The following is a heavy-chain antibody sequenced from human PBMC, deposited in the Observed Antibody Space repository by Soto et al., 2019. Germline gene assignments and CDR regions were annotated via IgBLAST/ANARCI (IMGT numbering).Heavy chain of an antibody. CDR1: GYTFTSYD. Sequence: QVQLVQSGAEVKKPGASVKVSCKASGYTFTSYDINWVRQATGQGLEWMGWMNRNSGNTGYAQKCQGRVTRTRNTSISTAYMELSSLRSEETDVYYCARVGYCSVGSCSRGGFDPWGQVTLVTLSS. V-gene: IGHV1-8*01. D-gene: IGHD2-15*01. J-gene: IGHJ5*02. CDR2: MNRNSGNT. CDR3: ARVGYCSVGSCSRGGFDP.